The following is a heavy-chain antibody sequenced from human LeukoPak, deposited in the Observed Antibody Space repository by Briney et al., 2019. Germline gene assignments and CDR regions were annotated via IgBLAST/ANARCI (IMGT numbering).Heavy chain of an antibody. CDR2: LYTSGST. CDR1: GGSISYYY. CDR3: ARGTVTTLFDY. Sequence: SETLSLTCFVTGGSISYYYWSWIRQPAGKGLGWIGRLYTSGSTDYNPSLKSRVTMSVDTSKNQFSLKLRSVTAADTAVYYCARGTVTTLFDYWGQGTLVTVSS. J-gene: IGHJ4*02. D-gene: IGHD4-17*01. V-gene: IGHV4-4*07.